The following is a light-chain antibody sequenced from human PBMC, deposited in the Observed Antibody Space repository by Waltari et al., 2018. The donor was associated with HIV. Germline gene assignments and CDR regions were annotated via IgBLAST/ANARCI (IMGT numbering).Light chain of an antibody. Sequence: DIQMTQSPSSLSASVGDRVTITCRTSQGIRTDLGWYQQKPGKAPKRLIHGASTLQSGVPSRFSGSGFGTEFTLTISSLQPEDSATYYCLPHNSYPWTFGQGTKVEIK. V-gene: IGKV1-17*01. J-gene: IGKJ1*01. CDR2: GAS. CDR3: LPHNSYPWT. CDR1: QGIRTD.